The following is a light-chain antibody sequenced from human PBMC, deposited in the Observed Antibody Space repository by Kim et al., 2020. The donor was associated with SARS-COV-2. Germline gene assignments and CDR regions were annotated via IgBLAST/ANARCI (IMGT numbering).Light chain of an antibody. Sequence: ASVGDRGNRCCRARKRMSSYLKWYQQKPGKAPKLLIYAASSLQSGVPARFSGSGSGTDFTLTISSLQPEDFATYYCQQNYSTPRTFGQGTKVDIK. V-gene: IGKV1-39*01. CDR3: QQNYSTPRT. CDR1: KRMSSY. J-gene: IGKJ1*01. CDR2: AAS.